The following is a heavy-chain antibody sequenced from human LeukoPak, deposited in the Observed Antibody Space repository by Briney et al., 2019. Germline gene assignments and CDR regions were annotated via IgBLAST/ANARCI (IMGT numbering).Heavy chain of an antibody. CDR2: IYYSGGT. CDR1: GGSISSSSYY. D-gene: IGHD3-3*01. Sequence: SETLSLTCTVSGGSISSSSYYWGWIRQPPGKGLEWIGSIYYSGGTYYNPSLKSRVTISVDTSKNQFSLKLSSVTAADTAVYYCARHNELRSYDFWSGPNWFDPWGQGTLVTVSS. V-gene: IGHV4-39*01. CDR3: ARHNELRSYDFWSGPNWFDP. J-gene: IGHJ5*02.